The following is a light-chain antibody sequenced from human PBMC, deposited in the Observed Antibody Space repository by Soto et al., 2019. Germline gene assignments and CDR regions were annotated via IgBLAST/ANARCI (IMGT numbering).Light chain of an antibody. CDR2: KAS. CDR1: QSIRTW. CDR3: QQYNSYWT. J-gene: IGKJ1*01. V-gene: IGKV1-5*03. Sequence: QVTQSPSYLSASVGDSVTITCRASQSIRTWLAWYQQKPGTPPKLLIYKASSSESGVPSRFSGNGSGTDFALTISNLQPEDCATYYCQQYNSYWTFGLGTRWISN.